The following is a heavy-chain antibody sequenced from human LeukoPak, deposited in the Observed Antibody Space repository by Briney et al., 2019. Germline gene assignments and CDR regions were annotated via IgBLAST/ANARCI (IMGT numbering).Heavy chain of an antibody. V-gene: IGHV4-59*01. Sequence: PSETLSLTCTVSGGSISSYYWSWIRQPPGKGMEWIGYIYYSRSTNDNPSLKSRLTISVDTSKTQFSLKLSSVTAADTAVYYCARDNHYYDSSGYYSDAFDIWGQGTMVTVSS. D-gene: IGHD3-22*01. CDR3: ARDNHYYDSSGYYSDAFDI. CDR1: GGSISSYY. CDR2: IYYSRST. J-gene: IGHJ3*02.